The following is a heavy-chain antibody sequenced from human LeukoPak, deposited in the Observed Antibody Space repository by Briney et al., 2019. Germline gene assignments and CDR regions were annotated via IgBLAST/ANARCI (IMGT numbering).Heavy chain of an antibody. Sequence: SETLSLTCTVSGGSISSSSYYWGWIRQPPGKGLEWIGNIYYSGSTYDNPSLKGRVTISVDTSKNQFSLKLSSVTAADTAVYYCARHPRGATTYDPIPYWGQGTLVTVSS. D-gene: IGHD1-26*01. CDR2: IYYSGST. CDR3: ARHPRGATTYDPIPY. V-gene: IGHV4-39*01. J-gene: IGHJ4*02. CDR1: GGSISSSSYY.